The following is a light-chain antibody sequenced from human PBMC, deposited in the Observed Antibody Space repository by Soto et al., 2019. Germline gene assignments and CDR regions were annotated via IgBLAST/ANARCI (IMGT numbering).Light chain of an antibody. CDR2: VNSDGSH. CDR3: QTWGTGIVV. Sequence: QPVLTQSPSASASLGASVKFTCTLSSGHSSYAIAWHQQQPEKGPRYLMKVNSDGSHSKGDGLPDRFSGSSSGAERYLTISSLQSEDEADYYCQTWGTGIVVFGVGTKLTVL. J-gene: IGLJ2*01. CDR1: SGHSSYA. V-gene: IGLV4-69*01.